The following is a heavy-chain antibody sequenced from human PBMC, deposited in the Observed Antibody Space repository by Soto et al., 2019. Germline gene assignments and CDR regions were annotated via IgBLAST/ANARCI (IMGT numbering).Heavy chain of an antibody. CDR2: INPSGGST. J-gene: IGHJ6*03. Sequence: ASVKVSCTASGYTFTIYGISWVRQAPGQGLEWMGIINPSGGSTSYAQKFQGRVTMTRDTSTSTVYMELSSLRSEDTAVYYCARGGDSGYGLYYYYYYYMDVWGKGTTVTVSS. CDR3: ARGGDSGYGLYYYYYYYMDV. D-gene: IGHD5-12*01. CDR1: GYTFTIYG. V-gene: IGHV1-46*03.